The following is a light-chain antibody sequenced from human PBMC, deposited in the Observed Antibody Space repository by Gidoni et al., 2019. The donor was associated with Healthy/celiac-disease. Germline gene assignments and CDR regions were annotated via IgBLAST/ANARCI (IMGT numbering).Light chain of an antibody. CDR2: SNN. J-gene: IGLJ3*02. Sequence: QSVLTQPPSASGTPGQRVTISCSGSRSNIGSNTVNWYQQLPGTAPKLLIYSNNQRPSGVPDRFSGSKSGTSASLAISGLQSEDEADYYCAAWDDSLNGWVFGGGPKLTVL. CDR3: AAWDDSLNGWV. V-gene: IGLV1-44*01. CDR1: RSNIGSNT.